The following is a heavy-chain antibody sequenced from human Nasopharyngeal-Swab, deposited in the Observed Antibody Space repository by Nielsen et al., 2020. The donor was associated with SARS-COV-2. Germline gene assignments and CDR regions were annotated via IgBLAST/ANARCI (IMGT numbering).Heavy chain of an antibody. CDR1: GGSISSYY. Sequence: SETLSLTCTVSGGSISSYYWSWIRQPPGKGLEWIGYIYYSGSTNYNPSLKSRVTISADTSNTQFSLKLISVTAEDTAVYYCARDGSAALGGWFDPWGHGILVTVSS. CDR2: IYYSGST. CDR3: ARDGSAALGGWFDP. V-gene: IGHV4-59*01. D-gene: IGHD3-10*01. J-gene: IGHJ5*02.